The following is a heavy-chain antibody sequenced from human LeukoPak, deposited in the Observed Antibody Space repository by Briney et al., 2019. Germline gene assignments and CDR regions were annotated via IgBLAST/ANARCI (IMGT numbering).Heavy chain of an antibody. CDR2: IYTSGST. V-gene: IGHV4-4*07. Sequence: PSETLSLTCSVSGGSISSYYWSWIRQPAGKGLEWIGRIYTSGSTNYNPSLKSRVTISVDTSKNQFSLKLSSVTAADTAVYYCARVRYCSSTSCYQGAEYFQHWGQGTLVTVSS. D-gene: IGHD2-2*01. CDR3: ARVRYCSSTSCYQGAEYFQH. CDR1: GGSISSYY. J-gene: IGHJ1*01.